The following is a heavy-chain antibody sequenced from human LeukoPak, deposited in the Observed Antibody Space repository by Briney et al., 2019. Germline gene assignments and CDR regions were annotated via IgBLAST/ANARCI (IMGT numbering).Heavy chain of an antibody. D-gene: IGHD3-3*01. CDR3: AKDGSLLEWLSN. CDR2: IRYDGSNK. V-gene: IGHV3-33*03. CDR1: GFTFSSYG. J-gene: IGHJ4*02. Sequence: GRSLRLSCAASGFTFSSYGMHWVRQAPGKGLEWVAFIRYDGSNKYYADSVKGRFTISRDNAKNSLYLQMNSLRAEDTAVYYCAKDGSLLEWLSNWGQGTLVTVSS.